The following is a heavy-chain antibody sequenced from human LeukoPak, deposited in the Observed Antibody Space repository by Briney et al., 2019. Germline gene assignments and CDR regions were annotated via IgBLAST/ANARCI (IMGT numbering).Heavy chain of an antibody. V-gene: IGHV3-66*03. Sequence: GGSLRLSCAVSGFTVSNYYMNCVRQAPGKGLEWVSLIRGSGDTFYADSVKGRFTISRDDSKNMVYLQMKSLRVEDTAVYFCARDRAVTEDWVEFDPWGQGTLVTVSS. J-gene: IGHJ5*02. CDR3: ARDRAVTEDWVEFDP. D-gene: IGHD4-17*01. CDR1: GFTVSNYY. CDR2: IRGSGDT.